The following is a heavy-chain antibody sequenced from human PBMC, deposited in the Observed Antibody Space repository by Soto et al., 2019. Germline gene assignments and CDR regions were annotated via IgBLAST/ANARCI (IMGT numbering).Heavy chain of an antibody. CDR2: IYGTGTT. V-gene: IGHV4-59*01. J-gene: IGHJ5*02. D-gene: IGHD1-26*01. CDR1: DGSISSYY. Sequence: SETLSLTCTVSDGSISSYYWSWIRQPPGKGLEWIGYIYGTGTTNYSPSLTNRVTISVDMSKNQFSLRLSSVTAADTAVYYCAGFSSGTYLFDLWGQGTPVTVSS. CDR3: AGFSSGTYLFDL.